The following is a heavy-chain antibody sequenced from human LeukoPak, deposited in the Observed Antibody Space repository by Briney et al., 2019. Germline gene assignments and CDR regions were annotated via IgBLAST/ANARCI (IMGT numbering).Heavy chain of an antibody. V-gene: IGHV3-7*04. CDR3: ARGGGLDV. Sequence: GGPVSLLCAAWGFTFSIFWMKWPRRAAGNGLEWVASIIHNGNVDSYVDSVKGRFTISRVNAKTSLDLQMSNWRAEDTAVYFCARGGGLDVWGQGDTVTVSS. CDR2: IIHNGNVD. J-gene: IGHJ6*02. CDR1: GFTFSIFW.